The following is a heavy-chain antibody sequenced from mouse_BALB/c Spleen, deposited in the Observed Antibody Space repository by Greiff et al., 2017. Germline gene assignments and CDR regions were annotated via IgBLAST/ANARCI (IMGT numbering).Heavy chain of an antibody. D-gene: IGHD2-10*01. J-gene: IGHJ4*01. Sequence: QVQLQQSGPSLVQPSQSLSITCTVSGFSLTSYGVHWVRQSPGKGLEWLGVIWRGGSTDYNAAFMSRLSITKDNSKSQVFFIMNSLQADDTAIYYCAKKEGPYYGPYYYAMDYWGQGTSVTVSS. CDR3: AKKEGPYYGPYYYAMDY. V-gene: IGHV2-5-1*01. CDR2: IWRGGST. CDR1: GFSLTSYG.